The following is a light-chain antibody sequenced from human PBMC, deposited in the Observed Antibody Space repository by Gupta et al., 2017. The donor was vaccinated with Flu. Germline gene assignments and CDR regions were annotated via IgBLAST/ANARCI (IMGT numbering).Light chain of an antibody. V-gene: IGKV3-11*01. CDR2: DTS. CDR3: QQRYNWPRT. J-gene: IGKJ2*01. Sequence: EIVLTQSPATLSLSPGERATLSCRASQSISNYLAWYRQKPGQAPRLLIYDTSNRATGVAARFSGSGSGTDFSLTISSLESEDFAVYYCQQRYNWPRTFGQGTRLEIK. CDR1: QSISNY.